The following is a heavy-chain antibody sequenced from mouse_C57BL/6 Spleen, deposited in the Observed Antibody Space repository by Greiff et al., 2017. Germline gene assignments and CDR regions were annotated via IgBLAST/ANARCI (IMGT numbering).Heavy chain of an antibody. CDR3: ARGDYYGSSPDY. V-gene: IGHV1-69*01. CDR2: IDPSDSYT. D-gene: IGHD1-1*01. Sequence: VQLQQPGAELVMPGASVKLSCKASGYTFTSYWMHWVKQRPGQGLEWIGEIDPSDSYTNYNQKFKGKSTLTVDKSSSTAYMQLSSLTSEDSAVYDCARGDYYGSSPDYWGQGTTLTVSS. CDR1: GYTFTSYW. J-gene: IGHJ2*01.